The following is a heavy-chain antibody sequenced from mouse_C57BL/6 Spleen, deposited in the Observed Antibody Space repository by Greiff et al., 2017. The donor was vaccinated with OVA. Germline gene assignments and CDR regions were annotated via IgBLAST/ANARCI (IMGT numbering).Heavy chain of an antibody. CDR2: IYPSDSET. D-gene: IGHD4-1*01. J-gene: IGHJ3*01. CDR1: GYTFTSYW. V-gene: IGHV1-61*01. Sequence: QVQLQQPGAELVRPGSSVKLSCKASGYTFTSYWMDWVKQRPGQGLEWIGNIYPSDSETHYNQKFKDKATLTVDKSSSTAYMQLSSLTSEDSAVYYCARSRGTGPVAYWGQGTLVTVSA. CDR3: ARSRGTGPVAY.